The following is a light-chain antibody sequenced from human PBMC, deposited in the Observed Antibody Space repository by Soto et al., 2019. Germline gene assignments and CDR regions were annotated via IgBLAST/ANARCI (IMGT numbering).Light chain of an antibody. CDR3: SSYTTSSTWV. V-gene: IGLV2-14*01. CDR1: NSDVGRYNY. Sequence: QSALTQPASVSGSPGQSITISCTGTNSDVGRYNYVSWYQQEPGKAPKVIIYEVTNRPSGFSSRFSGAKSGNTASLTISGLQAEDESDYYCSSYTTSSTWVFGGGTQLTV. J-gene: IGLJ3*02. CDR2: EVT.